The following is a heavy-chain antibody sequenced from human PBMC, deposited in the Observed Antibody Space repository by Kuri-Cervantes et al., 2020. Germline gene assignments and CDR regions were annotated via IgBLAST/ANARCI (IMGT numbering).Heavy chain of an antibody. CDR1: GYSITSGYY. J-gene: IGHJ4*02. CDR3: ARELGATPGSFDY. V-gene: IGHV4-38-2*02. D-gene: IGHD1-26*01. Sequence: ESLKISCAVSGYSITSGYYWGWIRQPPGKGLEWIGTIFHSGSIFHSGSTYYNPSLKSRVTISVDTSKNQFSLKLSSVTAADTAVYYCARELGATPGSFDYWGQGTLVTDSS. CDR2: IFHSGST.